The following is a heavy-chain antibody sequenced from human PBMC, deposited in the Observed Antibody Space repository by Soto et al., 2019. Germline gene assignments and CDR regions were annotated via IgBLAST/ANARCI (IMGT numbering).Heavy chain of an antibody. CDR1: GFTVSHYY. V-gene: IGHV3-21*06. CDR2: ISSTTNYI. J-gene: IGHJ4*02. Sequence: PGGSLRLSCATSGFTVSHYYMTWVRQAPGKGLEWVSSISSTTNYIYYGDSMKGRFTISRDNAKNSLYLEMNSLRAEDTAVYYCARESEDLTSNFDYWGQGXLVTVYS. CDR3: ARESEDLTSNFDY.